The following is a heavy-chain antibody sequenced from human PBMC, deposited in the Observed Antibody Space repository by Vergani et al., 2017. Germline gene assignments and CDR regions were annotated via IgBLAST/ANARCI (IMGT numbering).Heavy chain of an antibody. V-gene: IGHV3-23*01. CDR1: GFTFSSYA. D-gene: IGHD6-25*01. CDR3: AKGEQRPVASGWADYYYYYGMDV. CDR2: ISGSGGST. J-gene: IGHJ6*02. Sequence: EVQLLESGGGLVQPGGSLRLSCAASGFTFSSYAMSWVRQAPGKGLEWVSAISGSGGSTYYADSVKGRFTISRDNSKNTLYLQMNSLRAEDTAVYYCAKGEQRPVASGWADYYYYYGMDVWGQGTTVTVSS.